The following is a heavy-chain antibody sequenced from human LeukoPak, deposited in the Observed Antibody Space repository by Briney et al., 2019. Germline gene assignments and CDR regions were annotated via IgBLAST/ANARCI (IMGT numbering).Heavy chain of an antibody. V-gene: IGHV3-43*02. D-gene: IGHD3-3*01. CDR3: AKDSAPSPIWSGYYVYMDV. CDR1: GFTFDDYA. CDR2: ISGDGGST. Sequence: PGGSLRLSCAASGFTFDDYAMHWVRQAPGKGLEWVSLISGDGGSTYYADSVKGRFTISRDNSKNSLYLQMNSLRTEDTALYYCAKDSAPSPIWSGYYVYMDVWGKGTTVTVSS. J-gene: IGHJ6*03.